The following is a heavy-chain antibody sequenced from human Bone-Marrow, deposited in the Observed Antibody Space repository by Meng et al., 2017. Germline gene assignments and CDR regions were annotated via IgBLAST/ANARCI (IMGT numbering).Heavy chain of an antibody. CDR3: ARVGNYYDSSGYYKLGY. CDR1: GDTVTSYY. CDR2: SNPSGGST. Sequence: QGRLGESGAWVKKPGASVKVSCKASGDTVTSYYMHWVREAPGEGLEWMGISNPSGGSTSYAQKFQGRVTLTRDTSTSTVYMELSSLRSEDTAVYYCARVGNYYDSSGYYKLGYWGQGTLVTVSS. V-gene: IGHV1-46*01. D-gene: IGHD3-22*01. J-gene: IGHJ4*02.